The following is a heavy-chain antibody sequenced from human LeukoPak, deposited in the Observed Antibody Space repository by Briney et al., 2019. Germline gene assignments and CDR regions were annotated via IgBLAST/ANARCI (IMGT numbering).Heavy chain of an antibody. J-gene: IGHJ3*02. D-gene: IGHD3-16*01. CDR2: TYYTSKWYS. CDR1: GDTVSSNSAT. CDR3: ARIGHPWGIEDAFDI. V-gene: IGHV6-1*01. Sequence: SQTLSLTCAISGDTVSSNSATWNWIRQSPSRGLEWLGRTYYTSKWYSDYAVSVKSRITINPDTSKNQFSLQPNSVTPEDTAVYYCARIGHPWGIEDAFDIWGQGTMVTVSS.